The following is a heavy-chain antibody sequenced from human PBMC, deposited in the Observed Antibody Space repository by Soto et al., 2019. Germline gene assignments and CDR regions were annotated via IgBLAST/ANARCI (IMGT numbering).Heavy chain of an antibody. D-gene: IGHD2-2*01. CDR1: GFTFSSYG. J-gene: IGHJ6*03. CDR3: AKDGPYCSSTSCPWDYYYYMDV. CDR2: ISYDGSNK. Sequence: SLRLSCAASGFTFSSYGMHWVRQAPGKGLEWVAFISYDGSNKYYADSVKGRFTISRDNSKNTLYLQMNSLRAEDTAVYYCAKDGPYCSSTSCPWDYYYYMDVWGKGTTVTVSS. V-gene: IGHV3-30*18.